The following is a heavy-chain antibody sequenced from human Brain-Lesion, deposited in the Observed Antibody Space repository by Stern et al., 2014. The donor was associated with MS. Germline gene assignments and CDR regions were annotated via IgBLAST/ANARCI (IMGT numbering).Heavy chain of an antibody. V-gene: IGHV4-61*02. D-gene: IGHD2-2*01. J-gene: IGHJ6*02. CDR3: ARGRVVPGFQYYATDV. Sequence: QVQLVESGPGLVKPSQTLSLSCTVSGGSISSGGYYWSWIRQPAGKGLEWIGRIFNSGSTSYNPSLKSRVHTTIDTPQNQSSPGLTSMTAADTAVYYCARGRVVPGFQYYATDVWGQGTTVIVSS. CDR2: IFNSGST. CDR1: GGSISSGGYY.